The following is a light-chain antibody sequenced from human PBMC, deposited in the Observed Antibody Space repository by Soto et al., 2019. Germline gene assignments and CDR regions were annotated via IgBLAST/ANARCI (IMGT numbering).Light chain of an antibody. V-gene: IGLV2-11*01. CDR1: SSDVGGYKY. CDR3: CSYAGSYTVL. J-gene: IGLJ2*01. CDR2: DVS. Sequence: QSALTQPRSVSGSPGQSVNISCIGTSSDVGGYKYVSWYQQHPGKVPNLIIYDVSERPSGVPDRFSGSKSGNTASLSISGLQAEDEADYYCCSYAGSYTVLFGGGTKLTVL.